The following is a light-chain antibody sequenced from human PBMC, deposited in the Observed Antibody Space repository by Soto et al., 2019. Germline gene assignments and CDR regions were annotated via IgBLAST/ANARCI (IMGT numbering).Light chain of an antibody. CDR3: AAWDDSPSGHNYV. V-gene: IGLV1-47*01. CDR1: SSNIGSNY. Sequence: QSALTQPPSASGTPGQRVTISCSGSSSNIGSNYVYWYQQLPGTAPKLLIYRNNQRPSGVPDRFSGSKSGTSASLAISGLRSEDEAHYSCAAWDDSPSGHNYVFGTGTKVTVL. J-gene: IGLJ1*01. CDR2: RNN.